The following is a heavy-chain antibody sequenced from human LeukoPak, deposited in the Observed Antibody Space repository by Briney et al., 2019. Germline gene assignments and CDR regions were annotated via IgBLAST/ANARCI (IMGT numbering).Heavy chain of an antibody. CDR3: ARDLRGVVVPAVDYGMDV. V-gene: IGHV3-21*01. Sequence: GGSLRLSCAASGFTFSSYSMNWVRQAPGKGLEWVSSISSSSSYIYYADSVKGRFTISRGNAKNSLYLQMNSLRAEDTAVYYCARDLRGVVVPAVDYGMDVWGQGTTVTVSS. CDR1: GFTFSSYS. D-gene: IGHD2-2*01. J-gene: IGHJ6*02. CDR2: ISSSSSYI.